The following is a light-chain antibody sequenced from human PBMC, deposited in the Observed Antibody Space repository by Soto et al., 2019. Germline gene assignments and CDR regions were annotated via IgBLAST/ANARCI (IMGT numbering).Light chain of an antibody. CDR2: DVS. Sequence: SALTQPASVSGSPGQSITISCTGTSSDIGGYNYVSWYQQHPGKAPKLMIYDVSNRPSGVSNRFSGSKSGNTASLTISGLQAEDEADYYCSSFTSSNTYVVLGGGTKVTVL. CDR1: SSDIGGYNY. J-gene: IGLJ2*01. CDR3: SSFTSSNTYVV. V-gene: IGLV2-14*01.